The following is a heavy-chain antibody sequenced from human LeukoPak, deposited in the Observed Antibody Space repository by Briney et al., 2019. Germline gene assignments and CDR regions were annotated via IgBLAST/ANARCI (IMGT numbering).Heavy chain of an antibody. CDR3: AREGYSSSWYPLDY. Sequence: ASVKVSCKASGYTFTGYYMHWVRQAPGQGLEWMGWINPNSGGTNYAQEFQGRVTITRDTSASTAYMELSSLRSEDMAVYYCAREGYSSSWYPLDYWGQGTLVTVSS. D-gene: IGHD6-13*01. J-gene: IGHJ4*02. CDR1: GYTFTGYY. V-gene: IGHV1-2*02. CDR2: INPNSGGT.